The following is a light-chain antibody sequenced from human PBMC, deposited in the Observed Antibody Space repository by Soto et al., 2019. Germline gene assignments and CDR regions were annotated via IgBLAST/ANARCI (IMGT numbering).Light chain of an antibody. J-gene: IGKJ4*01. V-gene: IGKV3-15*01. CDR1: QSVSTY. Sequence: EIVMTQSPSTLSVSPGERATLSCRASQSVSTYLAWYQQKPGQAPRLLIYGASTRSTGIPARISGSGSGTEFKLAISSLQSEDVAVYYCQKYNNWPLTFGGGTKVEIK. CDR3: QKYNNWPLT. CDR2: GAS.